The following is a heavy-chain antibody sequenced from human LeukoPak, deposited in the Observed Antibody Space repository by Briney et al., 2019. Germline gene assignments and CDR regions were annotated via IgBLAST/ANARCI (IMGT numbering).Heavy chain of an antibody. V-gene: IGHV3-30*04. D-gene: IGHD3-3*01. CDR1: GFTFSSYA. CDR2: ISYDGSNK. J-gene: IGHJ4*02. CDR3: ARGVEYCDFWSGKIDY. Sequence: GGSLRLSCAASGFTFSSYAMHWVRQAPGKGLEWVAVISYDGSNKYYADSVKGRFTISRDNSKNTLYLQMNSLRAEDTAVYYCARGVEYCDFWSGKIDYWGQGTLVTVSS.